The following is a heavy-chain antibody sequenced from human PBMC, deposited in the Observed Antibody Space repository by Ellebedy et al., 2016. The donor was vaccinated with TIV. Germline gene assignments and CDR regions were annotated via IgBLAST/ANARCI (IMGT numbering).Heavy chain of an antibody. CDR1: GVSIDSSSYY. CDR2: TFYRGST. D-gene: IGHD3-10*01. CDR3: ARDFGSGDGVPEY. J-gene: IGHJ4*02. Sequence: MPSETLSLTCTVSGVSIDSSSYYWGWFRQPPGGGLEWIGFTFYRGSTFYNPSLKSRVTISVDSSKNQVSLRLTSVTAADTAIYSCARDFGSGDGVPEYWGRGTLVTASS. V-gene: IGHV4-39*07.